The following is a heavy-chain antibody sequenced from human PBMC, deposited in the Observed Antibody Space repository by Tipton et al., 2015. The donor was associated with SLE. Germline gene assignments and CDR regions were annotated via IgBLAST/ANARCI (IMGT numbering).Heavy chain of an antibody. Sequence: GLMKPSETLSLTCTVSGGSISSYYWSWIRQPPGKGLEWIGYISYSGSTNYNPSLKSRVTISVDTSKNQFSLKLRSVTAADTAVYYCAREGRGSSGFDYWGQGTLVTVSS. J-gene: IGHJ4*02. D-gene: IGHD6-6*01. CDR2: ISYSGST. CDR3: AREGRGSSGFDY. V-gene: IGHV4-59*01. CDR1: GGSISSYY.